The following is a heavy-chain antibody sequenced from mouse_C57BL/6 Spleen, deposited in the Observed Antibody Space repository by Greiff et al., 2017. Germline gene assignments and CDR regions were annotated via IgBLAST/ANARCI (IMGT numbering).Heavy chain of an antibody. D-gene: IGHD2-2*01. CDR1: GYTFTDYA. CDR2: ISTYYGDA. CDR3: DYYAMDY. Sequence: QVQLQPSGPELVRPGVSVKISCKGSGYTFTDYAMHWVKQSHAKSLEWIGVISTYYGDASYNQKFKDKDTMTVDKSSSTAYMELARLTSEDSAVRVTDYYAMDYWGQGTSVTVSS. J-gene: IGHJ4*01. V-gene: IGHV1-67*01.